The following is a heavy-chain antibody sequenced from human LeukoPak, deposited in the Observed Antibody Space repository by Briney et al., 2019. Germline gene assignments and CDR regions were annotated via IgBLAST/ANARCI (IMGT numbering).Heavy chain of an antibody. V-gene: IGHV1-2*04. D-gene: IGHD6-13*01. CDR1: GYTFTGYY. CDR2: FNPNSGGT. Sequence: ASVKVSCKASGYTFTGYYMHWVRQAPGQVLEWMGWFNPNSGGTNYAQKFQGWVTMTRDTSISTAYMELSRLRSDDTAVYYCARQGYSSSWYEYYFDYWGQGTLVTVSS. J-gene: IGHJ4*02. CDR3: ARQGYSSSWYEYYFDY.